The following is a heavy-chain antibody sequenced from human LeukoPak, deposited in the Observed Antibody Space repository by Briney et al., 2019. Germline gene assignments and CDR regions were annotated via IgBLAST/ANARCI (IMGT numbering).Heavy chain of an antibody. CDR1: GGSISSYY. J-gene: IGHJ6*03. Sequence: SETLSLTCTVSGGSISSYYWNWIRQPPGKGLEWIGYIYYSGSTTNYNPSLESRVTISVDTSKNQFSLKLSSVTAADTAVYYCARGLRWAPYYYYYMDVWGKGTTVTVSS. D-gene: IGHD2-21*01. CDR2: IYYSGSTT. V-gene: IGHV4-59*01. CDR3: ARGLRWAPYYYYYMDV.